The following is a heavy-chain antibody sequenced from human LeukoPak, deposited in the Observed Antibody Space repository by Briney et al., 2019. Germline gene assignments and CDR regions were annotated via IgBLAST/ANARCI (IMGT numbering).Heavy chain of an antibody. CDR2: IKQDESEK. D-gene: IGHD3-9*01. V-gene: IGHV3-7*03. CDR1: GFTFSSYW. Sequence: GGSLRLSCAASGFTFSSYWMSWVRQAPGKGLEWVAIIKQDESEKYYVDSVKGRFTISRDNAKNSVFLQMNSLRAEDTALYYCARRTYYDILTGYYYFDYWGQGTLVTVSS. J-gene: IGHJ4*02. CDR3: ARRTYYDILTGYYYFDY.